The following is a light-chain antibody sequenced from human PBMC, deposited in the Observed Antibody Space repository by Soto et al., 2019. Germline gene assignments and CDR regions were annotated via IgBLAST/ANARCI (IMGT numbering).Light chain of an antibody. Sequence: DIQMTQSPSTLSASVGDRVTITCRASQSITNWLAWYQQKPGKAPKLLIYDASSLESGVPSRFGGSGSGTEFTLTIGSLQPEDIATYYCQQYSSYSWTFGQGTKVEIK. CDR1: QSITNW. CDR3: QQYSSYSWT. J-gene: IGKJ1*01. V-gene: IGKV1-5*01. CDR2: DAS.